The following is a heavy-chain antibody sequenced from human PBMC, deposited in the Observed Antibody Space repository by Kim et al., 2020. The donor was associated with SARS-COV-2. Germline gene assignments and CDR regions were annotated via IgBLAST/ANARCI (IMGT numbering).Heavy chain of an antibody. CDR2: INPNSGDT. CDR1: GYTFTGYY. Sequence: ASVKVSCKASGYTFTGYYIHWVRQAPGQGLEWMGWINPNSGDTKYAEKFQGRVTMTRDTSINTAYMELSRLRSDDTAMYYCTRDLAIRPTGGYNWFDPWGQGALLSVSS. D-gene: IGHD3-10*01. CDR3: TRDLAIRPTGGYNWFDP. V-gene: IGHV1-2*02. J-gene: IGHJ5*02.